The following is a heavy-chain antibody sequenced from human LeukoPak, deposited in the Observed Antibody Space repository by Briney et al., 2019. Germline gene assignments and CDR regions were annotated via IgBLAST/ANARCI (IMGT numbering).Heavy chain of an antibody. CDR3: ARGSYQLLDNWFDP. CDR1: GGSISSYY. J-gene: IGHJ5*02. CDR2: IYYSGST. D-gene: IGHD2-2*01. Sequence: KASETLSLTCTVSGGSISSYYWSWIRQPPGKGLEWIRYIYYSGSTNYNPSLKSRVTISVDTSKNQFSLKLSSVTAADTAVYYCARGSYQLLDNWFDPWGQGTLVTVSS. V-gene: IGHV4-59*01.